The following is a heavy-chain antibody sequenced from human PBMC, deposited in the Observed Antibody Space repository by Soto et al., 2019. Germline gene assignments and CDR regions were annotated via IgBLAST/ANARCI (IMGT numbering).Heavy chain of an antibody. V-gene: IGHV4-39*01. CDR1: GGSISSSSYY. D-gene: IGHD2-2*01. CDR2: IYYSGST. CDR3: VRGRYCSSTSCYGGYYFDY. Sequence: SETLSLTCTVSGGSISSSSYYWGWIRQPPGKGLEWIGSIYYSGSTYYNPSLTSRVTISVDTSKNQFSLKLSSVTAADTAVYYCVRGRYCSSTSCYGGYYFDYWGQGTLVTVSS. J-gene: IGHJ4*02.